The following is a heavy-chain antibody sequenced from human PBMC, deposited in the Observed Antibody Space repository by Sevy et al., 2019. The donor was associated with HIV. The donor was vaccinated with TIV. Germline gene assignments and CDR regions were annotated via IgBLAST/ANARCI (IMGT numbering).Heavy chain of an antibody. Sequence: GGSLRLSCAASGFTFSSYSMNWVRQAPGKGLEWVSSISSSSSYIYYADSVKGRFTISRDNAKNSLYLQMNSLRAEDTAVYYCARDRVPVIAVAGTFFDYWGQXTLVTVSS. CDR3: ARDRVPVIAVAGTFFDY. J-gene: IGHJ4*02. CDR2: ISSSSSYI. V-gene: IGHV3-21*01. CDR1: GFTFSSYS. D-gene: IGHD6-19*01.